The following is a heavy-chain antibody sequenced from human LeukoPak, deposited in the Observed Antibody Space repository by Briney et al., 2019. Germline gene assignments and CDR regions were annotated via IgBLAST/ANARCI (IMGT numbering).Heavy chain of an antibody. J-gene: IGHJ6*02. Sequence: GESLKISCKGSGYSFTSYWIGWVRQMPGKGLGWMGIIYPGDSDTRYSPSFQGQVTISADKSISTAYLQWSSLKASDTAMYYCARLNMVRGVKGAHGMDVWGQGTTVTVSS. CDR2: IYPGDSDT. CDR1: GYSFTSYW. CDR3: ARLNMVRGVKGAHGMDV. D-gene: IGHD3-10*01. V-gene: IGHV5-51*01.